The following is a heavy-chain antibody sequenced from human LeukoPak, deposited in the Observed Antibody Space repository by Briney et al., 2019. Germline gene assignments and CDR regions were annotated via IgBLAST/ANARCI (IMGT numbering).Heavy chain of an antibody. CDR2: INHSGST. D-gene: IGHD2-2*01. J-gene: IGHJ4*02. Sequence: SETLSLTCAVYGGSFSGYYWSWICQPPGKGLEWIGEINHSGSTNYNPSLKSRVTISVDTSKSQFSLKLSSVTAADTAVYYCARGQGIVVVPAAIYYFDYWGQGTLVTVSS. CDR1: GGSFSGYY. CDR3: ARGQGIVVVPAAIYYFDY. V-gene: IGHV4-34*01.